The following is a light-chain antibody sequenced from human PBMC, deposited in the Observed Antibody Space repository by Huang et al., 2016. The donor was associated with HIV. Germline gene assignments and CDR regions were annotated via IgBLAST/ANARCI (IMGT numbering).Light chain of an antibody. CDR2: GAS. CDR3: QQYNNWPRT. V-gene: IGKV3-15*01. Sequence: EIVMTQSPATLSVSPGDGATLSCRASQSVSSNLAWYHQKPGQAPRLLIYGASTRATGVPARFSASGYGTEFTLTISSLQSEDFAVYYCQQYNNWPRTFGQGTKVEIK. J-gene: IGKJ1*01. CDR1: QSVSSN.